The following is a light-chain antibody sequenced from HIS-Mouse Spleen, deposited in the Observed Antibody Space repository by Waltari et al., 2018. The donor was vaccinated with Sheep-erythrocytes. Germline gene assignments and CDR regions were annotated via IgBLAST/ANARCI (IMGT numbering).Light chain of an antibody. Sequence: QSALTQPPSASGPPGQAVTIPCTGTSSDGGGYHYVSWYQPPPGKAPKLMIYEVSQRPSGVPDRFSGSKSGNTASLPVSGLQAEDEADYYCSSYAGSNNLVFGGGTKLTVL. CDR1: SSDGGGYHY. CDR3: SSYAGSNNLV. CDR2: EVS. J-gene: IGLJ2*01. V-gene: IGLV2-8*01.